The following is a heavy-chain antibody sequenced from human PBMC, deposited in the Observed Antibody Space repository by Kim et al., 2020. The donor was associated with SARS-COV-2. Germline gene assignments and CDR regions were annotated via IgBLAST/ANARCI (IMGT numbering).Heavy chain of an antibody. Sequence: SETLSLTCAVYGGSFSGYYWSWIRQPPGKGLEWIGEINHSGSTNYNPSLKSRVTISVDTSKNQFSLKLSSVTAADTAVYYCARGRAMVTGYYGMDVWGQGTTVTVSS. D-gene: IGHD5-18*01. J-gene: IGHJ6*02. CDR3: ARGRAMVTGYYGMDV. CDR2: INHSGST. V-gene: IGHV4-34*01. CDR1: GGSFSGYY.